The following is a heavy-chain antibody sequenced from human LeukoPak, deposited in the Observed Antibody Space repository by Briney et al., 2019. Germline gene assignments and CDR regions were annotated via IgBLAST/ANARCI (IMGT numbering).Heavy chain of an antibody. CDR2: IKHDGSET. CDR3: TRDEGATVITYRFDY. J-gene: IGHJ4*02. D-gene: IGHD4-17*01. CDR1: GFSFSKFY. Sequence: GGSLRLSCAASGFSFSKFYMSWVRQAPGKGLEWLANIKHDGSETYHVDSVKGRFTISRDNAENSLYLQMNSLRAEDTAVYYCTRDEGATVITYRFDYWGQGTLITVSS. V-gene: IGHV3-7*03.